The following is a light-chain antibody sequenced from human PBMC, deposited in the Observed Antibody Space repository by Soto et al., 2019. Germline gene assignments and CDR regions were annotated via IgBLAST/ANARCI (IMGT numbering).Light chain of an antibody. CDR3: QQYGWSQYT. CDR2: GAS. CDR1: QSISNRY. Sequence: ELGLTQSPGTLSLSPGERATLSCRASQSISNRYLVWYQQKPGQAPRLLIYGASSRATGIPDRFSGSGSGTDFTLTISRLEPEDFAVYYCQQYGWSQYTFGPGTKLEIK. V-gene: IGKV3-20*01. J-gene: IGKJ2*01.